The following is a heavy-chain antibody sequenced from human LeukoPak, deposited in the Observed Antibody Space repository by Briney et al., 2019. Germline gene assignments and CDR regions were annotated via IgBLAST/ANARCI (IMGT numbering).Heavy chain of an antibody. CDR2: IYCGGST. Sequence: ASEMLSPTRAVAGGSISIYYGGLIRQPARDGLGWMGYIYCGGSTNYNPSLNRRVTISVDTSDTQFSLKPSPLTAAAPAVYYCARDRTRDDAFDIWGQGTMVTVSS. V-gene: IGHV4-59*01. CDR3: ARDRTRDDAFDI. CDR1: GGSISIYY. D-gene: IGHD3-10*01. J-gene: IGHJ3*02.